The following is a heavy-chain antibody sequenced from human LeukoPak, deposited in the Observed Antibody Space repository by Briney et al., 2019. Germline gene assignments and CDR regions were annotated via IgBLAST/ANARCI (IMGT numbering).Heavy chain of an antibody. CDR2: IIPILGIA. Sequence: SVKVSCKASGGTFSSYAISWVRQAPGQGLEWMGRIIPILGIANYAQKFQGRVTITADKSTSTAYMELSSLRSEDTAVYYCARVNSSIYYYYYGMDVWVQGTTVTVSS. J-gene: IGHJ6*02. D-gene: IGHD6-13*01. CDR3: ARVNSSIYYYYYGMDV. V-gene: IGHV1-69*04. CDR1: GGTFSSYA.